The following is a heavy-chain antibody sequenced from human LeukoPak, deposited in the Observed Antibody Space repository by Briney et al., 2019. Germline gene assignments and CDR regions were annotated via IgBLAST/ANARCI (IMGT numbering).Heavy chain of an antibody. CDR3: ARDRSDILTGSRYYYYMDV. V-gene: IGHV1-2*02. D-gene: IGHD3-9*01. CDR1: VYTFTVYY. CDR2: INPNSGGT. J-gene: IGHJ6*03. Sequence: ASVKDSCMPSVYTFTVYYMHWGCPAPRRGLWWAGCINPNSGGTNYAQKFQGRVTMPRDPSISPAYMELSRLRSDDTAVYYCARDRSDILTGSRYYYYMDVWGKGTTVTVSS.